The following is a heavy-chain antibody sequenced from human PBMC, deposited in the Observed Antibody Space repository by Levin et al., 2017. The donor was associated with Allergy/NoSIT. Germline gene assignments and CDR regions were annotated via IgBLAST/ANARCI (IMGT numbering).Heavy chain of an antibody. V-gene: IGHV3-11*05. CDR2: ISGSSST. CDR3: ARAGYSSWYFDC. J-gene: IGHJ4*02. Sequence: LSLTCAASGFTFSDYYISWIRQAPGKGLEWVSYISGSSSTNYGDSVRGRFTISRDNAKNSLYLQMNSLRAEDTAVYYCARAGYSSWYFDCWGQGTLVTVSS. D-gene: IGHD6-13*01. CDR1: GFTFSDYY.